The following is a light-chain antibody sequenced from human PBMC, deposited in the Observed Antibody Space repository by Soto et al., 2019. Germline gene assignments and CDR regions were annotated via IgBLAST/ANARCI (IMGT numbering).Light chain of an antibody. Sequence: EIVLTQSPATLSLSPGERATLSCSASQRVSSYLAWYPQKPGQAPRLLIYDASNRAPGIPARFSGSGSGTEFTLTIISLEPEDIALYYCQQRSPWLFTFGPWTTVDIK. J-gene: IGKJ3*01. CDR1: QRVSSY. CDR2: DAS. V-gene: IGKV3-11*01. CDR3: QQRSPWLFT.